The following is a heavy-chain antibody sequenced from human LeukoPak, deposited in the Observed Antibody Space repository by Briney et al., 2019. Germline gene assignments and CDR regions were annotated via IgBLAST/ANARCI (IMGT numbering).Heavy chain of an antibody. V-gene: IGHV4-59*01. CDR3: ARGTTTVTTANWFDP. D-gene: IGHD4-17*01. Sequence: SETLSLTCTVSGGSISSYYWSWIRQPPGKGLEWIGYIYYSGSTNYNPSLKSRVTISVHTSKNQFSLKLTSVTAADTAVYYCARGTTTVTTANWFDPWGQGTLVTVSS. CDR2: IYYSGST. J-gene: IGHJ5*02. CDR1: GGSISSYY.